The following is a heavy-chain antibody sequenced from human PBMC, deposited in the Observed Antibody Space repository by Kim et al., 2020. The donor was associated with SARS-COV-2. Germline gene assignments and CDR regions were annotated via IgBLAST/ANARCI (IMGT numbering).Heavy chain of an antibody. CDR3: ARDRSSSSWEYYFDY. Sequence: PSRKSRVTISVDTSKYQFSLKLSSVTAADTAVYYCARDRSSSSWEYYFDYWGQGTLVTVSS. V-gene: IGHV4-59*01. J-gene: IGHJ4*02. D-gene: IGHD6-13*01.